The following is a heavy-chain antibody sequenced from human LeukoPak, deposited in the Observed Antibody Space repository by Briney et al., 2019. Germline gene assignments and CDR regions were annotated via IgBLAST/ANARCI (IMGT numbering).Heavy chain of an antibody. J-gene: IGHJ4*02. CDR2: FDPEDGET. CDR1: GYTLTELS. Sequence: ASVKVSCKVSGYTLTELSMHWVRQAPGKGLEWRGGFDPEDGETIYAQKFQGRVTITEDTSTDRAYIELSSLRSEDTALSYCATFRFYGWGSYRAGLEPSPAFDYWGQGTLVTVSS. V-gene: IGHV1-24*01. CDR3: ATFRFYGWGSYRAGLEPSPAFDY. D-gene: IGHD3-16*01.